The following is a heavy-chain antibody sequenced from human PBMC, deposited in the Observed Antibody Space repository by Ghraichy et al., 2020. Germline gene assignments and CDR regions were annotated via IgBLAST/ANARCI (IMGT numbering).Heavy chain of an antibody. Sequence: GGSLRLSCAASGFTFSNSWMHWVRQAPGKGLVWVSYINSDESTTTYADSVKGRFTISRDNAKNTVYLQMNSLRVEDTAVYYCARDVSYSGYDWGQGTLVTVFS. CDR1: GFTFSNSW. V-gene: IGHV3-74*01. D-gene: IGHD5-12*01. J-gene: IGHJ4*02. CDR3: ARDVSYSGYD. CDR2: INSDESTT.